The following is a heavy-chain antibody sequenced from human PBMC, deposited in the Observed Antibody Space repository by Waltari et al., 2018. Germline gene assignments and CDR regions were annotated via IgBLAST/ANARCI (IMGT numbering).Heavy chain of an antibody. V-gene: IGHV3-30*02. Sequence: VQLLESGGGVVQPGGTLRLSCSASGFFFISLGVPRVRQIPGKGLGWVAFISFDGKKIFDADSVRGRFTISRDNSNNIVFLQMNSLRPEDSGVYYCAKDGDYSLTEYDAFDVWGQGTVVTVSP. CDR1: GFFFISLG. CDR2: ISFDGKKI. D-gene: IGHD4-17*01. CDR3: AKDGDYSLTEYDAFDV. J-gene: IGHJ3*01.